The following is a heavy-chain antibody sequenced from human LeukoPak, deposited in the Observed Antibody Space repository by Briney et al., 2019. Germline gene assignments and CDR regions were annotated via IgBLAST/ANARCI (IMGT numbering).Heavy chain of an antibody. J-gene: IGHJ4*02. CDR2: IIPMLGTL. Sequence: SVKVSCKASGDTFSSYAISWVRQAAGQGLEWMGRIIPMLGTLNYAQKFQGRVTITADKSTTTIYMELSSLRSEDTAVYYCARDNSNYQHDHRGQGTLVSVSP. CDR3: ARDNSNYQHDH. CDR1: GDTFSSYA. D-gene: IGHD2/OR15-2a*01. V-gene: IGHV1-69*04.